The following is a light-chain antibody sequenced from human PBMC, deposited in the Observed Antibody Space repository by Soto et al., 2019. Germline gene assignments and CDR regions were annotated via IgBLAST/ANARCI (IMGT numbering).Light chain of an antibody. Sequence: DVVMTQSPPSVSVTPGAPASISCRSSESLLDTTGYNFLDWYVQKPGQSPQLLIYFGSTRASGVXDXCSGRGSGTDFTLNISRVEAEDVGIYYCMQSQQSRWTFGQGTKVEIK. V-gene: IGKV2-28*01. J-gene: IGKJ1*01. CDR3: MQSQQSRWT. CDR2: FGS. CDR1: ESLLDTTGYNF.